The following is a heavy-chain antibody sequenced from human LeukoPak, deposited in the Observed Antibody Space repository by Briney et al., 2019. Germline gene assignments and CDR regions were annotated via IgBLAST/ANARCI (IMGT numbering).Heavy chain of an antibody. V-gene: IGHV1-46*01. CDR1: GYSFTSYN. Sequence: ASVKVSCKTSGYSFTSYNLHWVRQAPGQRLEWMGIINPSGGNTNYAQKLQGRVTMTTDTSTNTVYMELRSLRSDDTAVYYCARGGTSGWRTPNDDYWGQGTLVTVSS. D-gene: IGHD6-19*01. CDR3: ARGGTSGWRTPNDDY. J-gene: IGHJ4*02. CDR2: INPSGGNT.